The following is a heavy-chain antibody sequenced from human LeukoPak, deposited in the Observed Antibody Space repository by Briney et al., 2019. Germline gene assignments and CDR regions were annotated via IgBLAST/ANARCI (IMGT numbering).Heavy chain of an antibody. CDR3: AKDVERYDFWSGYFNPFDY. CDR2: ISGSGGST. V-gene: IGHV3-23*01. CDR1: GFTFSSYA. J-gene: IGHJ4*02. Sequence: GGSLRLSCAASGFTFSSYAMSWVRQAPGKGLEWVSAISGSGGSTYYADSVKGRFTISGDNSKNTLYLQMNSLRAEDTAVYYCAKDVERYDFWSGYFNPFDYWGQGTLVTVSS. D-gene: IGHD3-3*01.